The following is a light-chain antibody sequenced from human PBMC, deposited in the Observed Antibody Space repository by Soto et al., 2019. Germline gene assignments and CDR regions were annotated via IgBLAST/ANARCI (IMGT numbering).Light chain of an antibody. CDR1: SSDVGAYNY. CDR2: DVG. J-gene: IGLJ2*01. CDR3: SSYTTSNTLV. V-gene: IGLV2-14*01. Sequence: QSALTQPASVSGSPGQSITISCTGTSSDVGAYNYVSWYQQHPGKAPKLIIYDVGNRPSGVSNRFSGSKSGNTASLTISGLQAEDEADYYCSSYTTSNTLVFGGGTQLTVL.